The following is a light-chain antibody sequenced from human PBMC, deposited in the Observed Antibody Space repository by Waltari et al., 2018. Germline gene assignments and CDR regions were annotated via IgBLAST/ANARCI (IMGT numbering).Light chain of an antibody. CDR1: SSDVGGYNY. J-gene: IGLJ2*01. Sequence: HSALPQPRSVSGHPGQSVTISCTGTSSDVGGYNYVSWYHQHPGKAPKLMIYDVSKRPSGFPDRFSGSKSGNTASLTISGLQAEDEADYYCCSYAGSYTLVFGGGTKLTVL. V-gene: IGLV2-11*01. CDR3: CSYAGSYTLV. CDR2: DVS.